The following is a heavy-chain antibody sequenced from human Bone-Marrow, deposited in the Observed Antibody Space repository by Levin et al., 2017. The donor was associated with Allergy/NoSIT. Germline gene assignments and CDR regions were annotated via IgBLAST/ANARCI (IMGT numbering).Heavy chain of an antibody. Sequence: GGSLRLSCEGSGFTFDSYGMIWVRQAPGKGLEWVSSISGNGRSTFYADAVKGRFTVSRDNSRNTVYLQMNSLRAEDTAIYYCVATLGGGVWGQGTLVTVSS. V-gene: IGHV3-23*01. CDR2: ISGNGRST. CDR3: VATLGGGV. J-gene: IGHJ4*02. CDR1: GFTFDSYG. D-gene: IGHD2-8*02.